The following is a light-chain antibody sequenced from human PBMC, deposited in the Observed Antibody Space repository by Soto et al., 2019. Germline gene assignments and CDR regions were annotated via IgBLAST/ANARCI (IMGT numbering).Light chain of an antibody. CDR1: QSISSN. J-gene: IGKJ1*01. V-gene: IGKV3-11*01. CDR3: QQRSNWPPEWT. Sequence: EVVLTQSPVTLSLSPGQRATLSCRASQSISSNLAWYQQKPGQAPRLLISDASKRATGIPARFSGSGSGTDFTLNISSLEPEDFAVYYCQQRSNWPPEWTFGQGTKVEIK. CDR2: DAS.